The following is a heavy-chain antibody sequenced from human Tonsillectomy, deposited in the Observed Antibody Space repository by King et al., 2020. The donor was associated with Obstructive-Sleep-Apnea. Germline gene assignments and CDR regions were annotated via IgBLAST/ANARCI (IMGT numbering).Heavy chain of an antibody. CDR2: IFSNDEK. J-gene: IGHJ4*02. D-gene: IGHD3-10*01. Sequence: VTLKESGPVLVKPPETLTLTCTVSGFSLSNARMGVSWIRQPPGKALEWLAHIFSNDEKSYSTSLKSRRTISKDTSKSQVVLTMTHMDPVDTVNYYCARGRVGWVGELLSVDFDYWGQGTLVTVSS. CDR3: ARGRVGWVGELLSVDFDY. V-gene: IGHV2-26*01. CDR1: GFSLSNARMG.